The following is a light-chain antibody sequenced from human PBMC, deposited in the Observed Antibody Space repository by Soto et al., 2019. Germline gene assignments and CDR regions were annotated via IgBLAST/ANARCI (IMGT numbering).Light chain of an antibody. CDR1: QTISSW. V-gene: IGKV1-5*03. Sequence: DIQMTQSPSTLSGSVGDRVTITCRASQTISSWLAWYQQKPGKAPKLLIYKASTLKSGVPSRFSGSGSGTEFTLTISSLQPDDFATYYCQHYNNWPHTFGQGTKLEI. CDR2: KAS. J-gene: IGKJ2*01. CDR3: QHYNNWPHT.